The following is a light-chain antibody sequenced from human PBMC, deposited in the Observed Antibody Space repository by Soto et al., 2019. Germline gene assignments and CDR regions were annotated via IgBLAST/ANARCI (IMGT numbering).Light chain of an antibody. J-gene: IGKJ2*01. CDR2: GAS. V-gene: IGKV3-20*01. CDR1: QSVRSNY. Sequence: VVLTQSPGALSLSPGERATLSCRASQSVRSNYLAWYQQQPGQAPRLLIFGASTRATGIPDRFSGSGSGTDFTLTISRLEPEDSAVYICHQYGYGADTFGQGTRLENK. CDR3: HQYGYGADT.